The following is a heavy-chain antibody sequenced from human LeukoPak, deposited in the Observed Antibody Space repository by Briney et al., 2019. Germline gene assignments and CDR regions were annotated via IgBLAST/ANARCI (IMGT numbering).Heavy chain of an antibody. CDR1: GFTFSSYG. D-gene: IGHD6-13*01. J-gene: IGHJ3*02. Sequence: PGRSLRLSCAASGFTFSSYGMHWVRQAPGKGLEWVAVISYDGSNKYYADSVKGRFTISRDNSKNTLDLQMNSLRAEDTAVYYCAKVPHARIAAAGTSGAFDIWGQGTMVTVSS. CDR2: ISYDGSNK. CDR3: AKVPHARIAAAGTSGAFDI. V-gene: IGHV3-30*18.